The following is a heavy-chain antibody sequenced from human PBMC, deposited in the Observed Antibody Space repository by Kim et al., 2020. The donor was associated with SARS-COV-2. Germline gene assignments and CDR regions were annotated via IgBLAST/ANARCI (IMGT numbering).Heavy chain of an antibody. Sequence: GGSLRLSCAASGFTFDDCAMYWVRQVPGKGLEWVSLISGDGSGTSYARSVRGRLTISRDNSKNSLYLQMNSLKTEDTALYYCAKGRVGSGANWESYYIDYWGQGILVTVSS. D-gene: IGHD7-27*01. J-gene: IGHJ4*02. CDR3: AKGRVGSGANWESYYIDY. CDR2: ISGDGSGT. CDR1: GFTFDDCA. V-gene: IGHV3-43*02.